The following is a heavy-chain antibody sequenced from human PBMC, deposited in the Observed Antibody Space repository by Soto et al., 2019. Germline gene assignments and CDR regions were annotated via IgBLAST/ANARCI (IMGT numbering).Heavy chain of an antibody. CDR3: ARGPKSAWAFDI. CDR2: IYHSGST. J-gene: IGHJ3*02. CDR1: GGSFSGYY. Sequence: QVQLQQWGAGLLKPSETLSLTCAVYGGSFSGYYWSWIRQPPGKGLEWIVEIYHSGSTNYNPSLKSRVTISVDTSKTHFSLRLSSVTAADTAVYYCARGPKSAWAFDIWGQGTMVTVSS. V-gene: IGHV4-34*01.